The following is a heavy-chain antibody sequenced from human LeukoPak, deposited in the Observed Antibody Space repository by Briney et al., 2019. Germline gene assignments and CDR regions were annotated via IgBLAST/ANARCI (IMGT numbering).Heavy chain of an antibody. CDR2: ISGSGGST. J-gene: IGHJ4*02. CDR1: GFTFSSYG. Sequence: GGSLRLSCAASGFTFSSYGMSWVHQAPGKGLEWVSAISGSGGSTYYADSVRGRFTISRDNSKNTVSLQMESLRAEDTALYYCAKDYAVGSIDYWGQGTLVTVSS. V-gene: IGHV3-23*01. CDR3: AKDYAVGSIDY. D-gene: IGHD3-16*01.